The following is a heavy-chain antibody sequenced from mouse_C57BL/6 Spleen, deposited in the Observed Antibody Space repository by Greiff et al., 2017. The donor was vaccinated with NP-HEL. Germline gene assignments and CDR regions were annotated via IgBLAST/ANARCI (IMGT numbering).Heavy chain of an antibody. J-gene: IGHJ4*01. V-gene: IGHV1-5*01. CDR2: IYPGNSDT. Sequence: EVQLQESGTVLARPGASVKMSCKTSGYTFTSYWMHWVKQRPGQGLEWIGAIYPGNSDTSYNQKFKGKAKLTAVTSASTAYMELSSLTNEDSAVYYCSTMVTTRDYAMDYWGQGTSVTVSS. CDR3: STMVTTRDYAMDY. CDR1: GYTFTSYW. D-gene: IGHD2-2*01.